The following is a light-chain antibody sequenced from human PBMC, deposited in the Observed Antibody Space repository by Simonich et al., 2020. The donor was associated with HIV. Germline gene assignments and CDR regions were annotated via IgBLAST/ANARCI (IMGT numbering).Light chain of an antibody. CDR2: GAS. V-gene: IGKV3-15*01. J-gene: IGKJ2*01. Sequence: EIVMTQSPATLSVSPGERATLSCRASQSVSSNLAWYQQKPGQAPGLLIYGASTRATGIPARVSGSGSVTEFTLTISSLQSEDFAVYYCQQYNNWPPYTFGQGTKLEIK. CDR1: QSVSSN. CDR3: QQYNNWPPYT.